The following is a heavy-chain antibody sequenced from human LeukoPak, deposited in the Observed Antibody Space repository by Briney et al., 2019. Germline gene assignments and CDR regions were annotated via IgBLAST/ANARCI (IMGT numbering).Heavy chain of an antibody. V-gene: IGHV1-46*01. CDR2: INPSGGST. Sequence: ASVKVSCKASGYTFTNYYIHWVRQAPGQGLECMGIINPSGGSTSYAQKFQGRVTMTRDTSTSTVYMELSSLRSEDTAVYYCARDGKEQFMGSPDYWGQGTLVTVSS. D-gene: IGHD4-23*01. CDR3: ARDGKEQFMGSPDY. J-gene: IGHJ4*02. CDR1: GYTFTNYY.